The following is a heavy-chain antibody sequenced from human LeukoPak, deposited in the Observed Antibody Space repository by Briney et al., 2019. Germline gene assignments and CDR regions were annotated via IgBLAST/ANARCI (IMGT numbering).Heavy chain of an antibody. J-gene: IGHJ4*02. Sequence: GRSLRLSCAASGFTFSSYAMHWVRQAPGKGLEWVAVISYDGSNKYYADSVKGRFTISRDNSKNTLYLQMNSLRAGDTAVYYCARPAGTYYYDSSGYTLDYWGQGTLVTVSS. V-gene: IGHV3-30-3*01. CDR2: ISYDGSNK. CDR1: GFTFSSYA. CDR3: ARPAGTYYYDSSGYTLDY. D-gene: IGHD3-22*01.